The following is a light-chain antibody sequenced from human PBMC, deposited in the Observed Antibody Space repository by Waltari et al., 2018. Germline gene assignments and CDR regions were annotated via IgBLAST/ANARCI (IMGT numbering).Light chain of an antibody. CDR3: QQTFTAPLT. CDR2: SIY. V-gene: IGKV1-39*01. CDR1: QNIVSY. Sequence: DIQMTQSPSSLSAAVGDRVTITFRASQNIVSYLHWYQQTPGKVPKLLIYSIYSLQRGVPSRFSGNGSGTEFTLTINNLQPEDFTTYYCQQTFTAPLTFGPGTRVDV. J-gene: IGKJ3*01.